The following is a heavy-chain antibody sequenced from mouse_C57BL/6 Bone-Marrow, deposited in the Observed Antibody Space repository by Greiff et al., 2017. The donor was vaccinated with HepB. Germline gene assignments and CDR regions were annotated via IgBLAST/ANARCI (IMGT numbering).Heavy chain of an antibody. J-gene: IGHJ1*03. CDR2: IHPNSGST. V-gene: IGHV1-64*01. CDR1: GYTFTSYW. CDR3: AREGFYYYGSSSYWYFDV. Sequence: QVQLQQPGAELVKPGASVKLSCKASGYTFTSYWMHWVKQRPGQGLEWIGMIHPNSGSTNYNEKFKSKATLTVDKSSSTAYMQLSSLTSEDSAVYYSAREGFYYYGSSSYWYFDVWGTGTTVTVSS. D-gene: IGHD1-1*01.